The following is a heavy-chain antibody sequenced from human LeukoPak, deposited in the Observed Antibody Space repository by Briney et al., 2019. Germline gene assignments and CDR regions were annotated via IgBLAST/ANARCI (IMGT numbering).Heavy chain of an antibody. CDR2: IYSSGST. D-gene: IGHD3-10*01. Sequence: SETLSLTCDVSVGSIRGYYWSWIRQSPEKGLEWIGYIYSSGSTNYNPSLKSRVTTSVDTSKNQLSLKVSSVTAADTAVYYCARVFDSGSQAYFYYMDVWGKGTTVIISS. CDR1: VGSIRGYY. CDR3: ARVFDSGSQAYFYYMDV. J-gene: IGHJ6*03. V-gene: IGHV4-59*01.